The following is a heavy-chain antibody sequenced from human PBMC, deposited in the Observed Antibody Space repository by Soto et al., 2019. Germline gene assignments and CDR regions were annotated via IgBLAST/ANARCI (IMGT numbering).Heavy chain of an antibody. CDR2: IDPSDSQT. J-gene: IGHJ4*01. Sequence: PGESLKISCKGSGYSFAGYWITLLRQNPWKGLEWMGRIDPSDSQTYYSPSFRGHVTISVTKSISTAYMQWSSMKASDTAMYYCARYDSSGYYHFEYWGQGTLVTASS. V-gene: IGHV5-10-1*01. D-gene: IGHD3-22*01. CDR3: ARYDSSGYYHFEY. CDR1: GYSFAGYW.